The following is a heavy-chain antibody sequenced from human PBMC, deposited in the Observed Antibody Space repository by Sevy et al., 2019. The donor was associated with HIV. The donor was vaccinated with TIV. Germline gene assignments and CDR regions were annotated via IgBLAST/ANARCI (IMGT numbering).Heavy chain of an antibody. Sequence: ASVKVSCKASGYTFTSYGISWVRQAPGQGLEWMGWISAYNGNTNYAQKLQGRVTMTTYTSTSTAYMELRSLRSNDTAVYYCARDRLNARAYYDFWSGYSHYYYGMDVWGQGTTVTVSS. CDR3: ARDRLNARAYYDFWSGYSHYYYGMDV. D-gene: IGHD3-3*01. CDR1: GYTFTSYG. CDR2: ISAYNGNT. V-gene: IGHV1-18*01. J-gene: IGHJ6*02.